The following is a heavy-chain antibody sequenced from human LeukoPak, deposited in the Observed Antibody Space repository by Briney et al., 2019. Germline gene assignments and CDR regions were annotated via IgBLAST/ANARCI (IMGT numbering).Heavy chain of an antibody. J-gene: IGHJ4*02. D-gene: IGHD3-10*01. CDR2: VSYDGSNK. V-gene: IGHV3-30*10. CDR1: GFTFSSYW. CDR3: ARDRSLSSFGELFI. Sequence: GGSLRLSCAASGFTFSSYWMHWVRQAPGRGLEWVAVVSYDGSNKYYTDSVRGRFTISRDNSKNTLYLQMNSLRAEDTALYYCARDRSLSSFGELFIWGQGTLVTVSS.